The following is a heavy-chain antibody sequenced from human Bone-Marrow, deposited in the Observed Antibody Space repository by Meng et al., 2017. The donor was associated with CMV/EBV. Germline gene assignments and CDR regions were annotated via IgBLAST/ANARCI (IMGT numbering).Heavy chain of an antibody. CDR2: ISAYNGNT. CDR1: GYTFTSYG. J-gene: IGHJ6*02. V-gene: IGHV1-18*01. D-gene: IGHD2-2*01. Sequence: ASVKVSCKASGYTFTSYGISWVRQAPGQGLEWMGWISAYNGNTNYAQKLQGRVTMTTDTSTSTAYMELRSLRSDDTAMYYCARWDIVVVPAAPDGMDVWGQGTTVTVSS. CDR3: ARWDIVVVPAAPDGMDV.